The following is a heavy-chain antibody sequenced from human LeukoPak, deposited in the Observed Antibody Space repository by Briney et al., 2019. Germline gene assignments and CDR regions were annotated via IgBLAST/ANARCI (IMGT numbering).Heavy chain of an antibody. Sequence: SGGSLRLSCAASGFTFSSYAMHWVRQAPGKGLEWVAVISYDGSNKYYADSVKGRFTISRDNSKNTLYLQMNSLRAEDTAVYYCARGGSYSNYPGAFDIWGQGTMVAVSS. D-gene: IGHD4-11*01. CDR1: GFTFSSYA. V-gene: IGHV3-30-3*01. CDR2: ISYDGSNK. J-gene: IGHJ3*02. CDR3: ARGGSYSNYPGAFDI.